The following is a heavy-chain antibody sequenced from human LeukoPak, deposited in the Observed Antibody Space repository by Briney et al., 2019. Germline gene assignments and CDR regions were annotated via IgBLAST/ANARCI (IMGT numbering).Heavy chain of an antibody. CDR2: INPSSGGT. Sequence: ASVKVSCKASGYTFTGYYMHWVRQAPGQGLEWMGWINPSSGGTNYAQKFQGRVTMTRDTSISTAYMELSRLRSDDTAVYYCASQSLPYSSGSYRGYYYYYMDVWGKGTTVTISS. D-gene: IGHD3-10*01. CDR3: ASQSLPYSSGSYRGYYYYYMDV. J-gene: IGHJ6*03. V-gene: IGHV1-2*02. CDR1: GYTFTGYY.